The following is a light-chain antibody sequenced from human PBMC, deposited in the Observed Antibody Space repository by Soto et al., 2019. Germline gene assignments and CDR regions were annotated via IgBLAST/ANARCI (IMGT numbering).Light chain of an antibody. CDR1: QSVANNY. CDR3: EEYGSTRLT. J-gene: IGKJ4*01. CDR2: DAS. V-gene: IGKV3-20*01. Sequence: EIVLTQSPGTLSLSPGERATLSCRASQSVANNYLAWYQQKPGQAPRFLIYDASSRATGIPDRFSGSGSGTDFALTISRLEPEDFGVYYCEEYGSTRLTFGGGTKVEIK.